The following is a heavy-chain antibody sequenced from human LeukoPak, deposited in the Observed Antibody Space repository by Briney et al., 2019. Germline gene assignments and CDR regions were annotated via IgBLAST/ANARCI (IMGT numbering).Heavy chain of an antibody. Sequence: SETLSLTCAVYGGSFSGYYWSWIRQPPGKGLEWIGYIYYSGNTNYNPSLKSRVTISVDTSKNQFSPKLSSVTAADTAVYYCRVDTPFFDYWGQGTLVAVSS. CDR2: IYYSGNT. CDR3: RVDTPFFDY. V-gene: IGHV4-59*01. J-gene: IGHJ4*02. CDR1: GGSFSGYY. D-gene: IGHD5-18*01.